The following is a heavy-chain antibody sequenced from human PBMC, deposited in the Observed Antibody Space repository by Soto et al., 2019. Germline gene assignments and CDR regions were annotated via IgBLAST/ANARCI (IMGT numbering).Heavy chain of an antibody. Sequence: GASVKVSCKASGYTFTSYGISWVRQAPGQGLEWMGWISAYNGNTNYAQKLQGRVTMTTDTSTSTAYMELRSLRSDDTAVYYCARLNLFDYIWGSYRYTDAFDIWGQGTMVTVSS. V-gene: IGHV1-18*01. D-gene: IGHD3-16*02. CDR3: ARLNLFDYIWGSYRYTDAFDI. CDR2: ISAYNGNT. J-gene: IGHJ3*02. CDR1: GYTFTSYG.